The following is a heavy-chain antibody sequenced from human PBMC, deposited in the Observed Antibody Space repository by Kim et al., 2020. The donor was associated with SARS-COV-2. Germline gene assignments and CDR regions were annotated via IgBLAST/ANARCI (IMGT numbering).Heavy chain of an antibody. D-gene: IGHD2-2*01. CDR3: AGRGAAVVPAAIDY. J-gene: IGHJ4*02. CDR2: INIDGSSI. CDR1: GFIFSDYW. Sequence: GGSLRLSCAASGFIFSDYWMHWVRQAPGKGLVWVSRINIDGSSITYADFVKGRFTISRDNAKNTLYLQMNSLRAEDTAVYYCAGRGAAVVPAAIDYWGQGTLLTLSS. V-gene: IGHV3-74*01.